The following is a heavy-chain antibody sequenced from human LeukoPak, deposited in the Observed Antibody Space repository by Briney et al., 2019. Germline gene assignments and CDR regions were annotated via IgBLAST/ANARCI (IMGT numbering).Heavy chain of an antibody. CDR3: TSAYTIADQFDY. D-gene: IGHD4-11*01. V-gene: IGHV3-21*01. J-gene: IGHJ4*02. CDR2: ISGTSHSI. Sequence: GGSLRLSCAASGFTFTTYAMNWVRQAPGKGLEWVSSISGTSHSIYYADSVKGRFTISRDDAKNSVYLQMNNLRAEDSAVYYCTSAYTIADQFDYWGQGSLVTVSS. CDR1: GFTFTTYA.